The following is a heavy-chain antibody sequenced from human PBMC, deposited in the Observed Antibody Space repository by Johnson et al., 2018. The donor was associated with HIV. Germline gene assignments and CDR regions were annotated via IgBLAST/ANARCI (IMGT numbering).Heavy chain of an antibody. D-gene: IGHD2-21*02. Sequence: QVQLVESGGGVVQPGRSLRLSCAASGFTFSTYGMHWVRQAPGKGLEGVSTISYDGSNKYYVDSVKGRFTISRDNSKNPLYLQINRLGDEDTAVYYCANRGDCSGINGFDIWGQGTMVTVSS. CDR3: ANRGDCSGINGFDI. V-gene: IGHV3-30*18. CDR2: ISYDGSNK. J-gene: IGHJ3*02. CDR1: GFTFSTYG.